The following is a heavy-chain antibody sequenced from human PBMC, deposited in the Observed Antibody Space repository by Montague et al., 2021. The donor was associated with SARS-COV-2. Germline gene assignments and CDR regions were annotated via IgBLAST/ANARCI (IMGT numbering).Heavy chain of an antibody. J-gene: IGHJ6*02. D-gene: IGHD3-10*01. CDR3: ARVGVGTMVRGVIPAYYYGMDV. CDR2: AYIGATT. CDR1: GASINSFY. Sequence: SETLSLTCTVSGASINSFYWTWLRQPAGGGLEWLGRAYIGATTKYNPSLKSRVTISIDTSKNQFSLKLSSVTAADAAVYYCARVGVGTMVRGVIPAYYYGMDVWGQGTTVTVSS. V-gene: IGHV4-4*07.